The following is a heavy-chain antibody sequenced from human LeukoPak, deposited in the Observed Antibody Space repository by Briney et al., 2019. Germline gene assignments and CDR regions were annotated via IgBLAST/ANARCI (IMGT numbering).Heavy chain of an antibody. D-gene: IGHD3-10*01. CDR3: ARVWCGELLLRSPYYYYGMDV. J-gene: IGHJ6*02. CDR2: ISAYNGNT. V-gene: IGHV1-18*01. Sequence: ASVKVSCKASGYTFTSYGISWVRQAPGQGLEWMGWISAYNGNTNYARKLQGRVTRTTATSTSTAYMELRRLLTDDTAVDYCARVWCGELLLRSPYYYYGMDVWGQGATVTVSS. CDR1: GYTFTSYG.